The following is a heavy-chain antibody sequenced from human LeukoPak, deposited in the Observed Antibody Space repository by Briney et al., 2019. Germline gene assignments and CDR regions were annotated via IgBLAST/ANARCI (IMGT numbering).Heavy chain of an antibody. D-gene: IGHD2/OR15-2a*01. CDR1: GFGFSNFW. J-gene: IGHJ4*02. CDR3: VRDWAPASMQAAPFDC. Sequence: GGSLRLSCAASGFGFSNFWMSWVRQAPGKGPEWVANIKEDGSFKNYVDSVEGRFTVSRDNAKNTLYLQMNSLRLEDTAVYYCVRDWAPASMQAAPFDCWGQGTLVTVSS. V-gene: IGHV3-7*01. CDR2: IKEDGSFK.